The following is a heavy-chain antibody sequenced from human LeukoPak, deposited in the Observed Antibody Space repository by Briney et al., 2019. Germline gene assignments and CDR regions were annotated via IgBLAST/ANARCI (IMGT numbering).Heavy chain of an antibody. J-gene: IGHJ3*02. V-gene: IGHV4-4*07. D-gene: IGHD3-10*01. CDR2: IYTSGST. CDR1: GGSISSYY. CDR3: AREPRNYYGPGSYYIGDAFDI. Sequence: SETLSLTCTVSGGSISSYYWSWIRQPAGKGLEWIGRIYTSGSTNYNPSLKSRVTMSVDTSKNQFSLKLSSVTAADTAVYYCAREPRNYYGPGSYYIGDAFDIWGQGTMVTVSS.